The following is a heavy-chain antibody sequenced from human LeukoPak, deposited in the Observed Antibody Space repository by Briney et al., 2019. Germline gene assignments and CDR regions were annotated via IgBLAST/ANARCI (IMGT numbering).Heavy chain of an antibody. J-gene: IGHJ4*02. CDR1: GYTFTSYY. V-gene: IGHV1-2*06. Sequence: ASVKVSCKASGYTFTSYYMHWVRQAPGQGLEWMGRINPNNGGTNYAQKFQGRVTMTRDTSISTAYMELSRLRSDDTAVYYCAREGAVAGNLDYWGQGTLVTVSS. CDR3: AREGAVAGNLDY. D-gene: IGHD6-19*01. CDR2: INPNNGGT.